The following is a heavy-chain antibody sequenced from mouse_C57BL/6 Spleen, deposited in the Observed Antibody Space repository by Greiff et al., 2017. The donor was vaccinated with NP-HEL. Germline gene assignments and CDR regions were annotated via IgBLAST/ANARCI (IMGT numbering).Heavy chain of an antibody. CDR3: ANDYEFAY. V-gene: IGHV1-82*01. CDR2: IYPGGGDT. CDR1: GYAFSSSW. Sequence: VQLQQSGPELVKPGASVKISCKASGYAFSSSWMNWVKQRPGKGLEWIGRIYPGGGDTNYNGKFKGKATLTADKSSSTAYMQLSSLTAEDSAVYFCANDYEFAYWGQGTLVTVSA. J-gene: IGHJ3*01. D-gene: IGHD2-4*01.